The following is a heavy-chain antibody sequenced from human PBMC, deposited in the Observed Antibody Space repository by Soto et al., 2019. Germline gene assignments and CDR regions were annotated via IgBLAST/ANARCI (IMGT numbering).Heavy chain of an antibody. V-gene: IGHV3-23*01. CDR3: AKDDFTDRGDDYFDY. J-gene: IGHJ4*02. CDR1: GFSFTNFA. Sequence: GSLRLSCAASGFSFTNFAMSWVRQAPGKGLEWAAGIGASGDITWYADSVKGRLSISRDNSKNTLYLQLNSLRFEDTAVYYCAKDDFTDRGDDYFDYWGPGTLVTVSS. D-gene: IGHD2-21*02. CDR2: IGASGDIT.